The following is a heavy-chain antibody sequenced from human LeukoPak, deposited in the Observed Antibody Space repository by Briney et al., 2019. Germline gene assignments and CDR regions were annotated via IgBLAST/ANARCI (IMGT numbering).Heavy chain of an antibody. CDR1: GFTFSDYY. CDR3: ARERAYCSSTSCLGGSGWFDP. CDR2: ISSSSSYT. V-gene: IGHV3-11*05. Sequence: PGGSLRLSCAASGFTFSDYYMSWIRQAPGKGLEWVSYISSSSSYTNYADSVKGRFTISGDNAKNSLYLQMNSLRAEDTAVYYCARERAYCSSTSCLGGSGWFDPWGQGTLVTVSS. J-gene: IGHJ5*02. D-gene: IGHD2-2*01.